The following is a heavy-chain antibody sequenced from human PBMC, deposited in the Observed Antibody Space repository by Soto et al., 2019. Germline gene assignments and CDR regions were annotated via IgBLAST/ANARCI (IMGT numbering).Heavy chain of an antibody. V-gene: IGHV3-33*06. CDR3: AKVLYASESFDSEESPYGMDX. CDR2: LWFDGSNE. J-gene: IGHJ6*02. CDR1: GFPFSRYD. Sequence: GGSLRLSCAASGFPFSRYDMHWVRQAPGKGLEWVAVLWFDGSNEYYADSVQGRFTISRDNSKKTFYLQMDSLRAEDTAVYYCAKVLYASESFDSEESPYGMDXWGQGTTVNVSX. D-gene: IGHD3-10*01.